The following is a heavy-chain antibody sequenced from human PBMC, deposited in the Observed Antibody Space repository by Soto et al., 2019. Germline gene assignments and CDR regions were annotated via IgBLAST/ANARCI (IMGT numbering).Heavy chain of an antibody. CDR2: IYYSGST. CDR3: ARRGEYSSSSVDY. V-gene: IGHV4-39*01. Sequence: SETLSLTCTVSGGSISSSSYYWGWIRQPPGKGLEWIGSIYYSGSTYYNPSLKSRVTISEDTSKNQFSLKLSSVTAADTAVYYCARRGEYSSSSVDYWGQGTLVTVSS. CDR1: GGSISSSSYY. J-gene: IGHJ4*02. D-gene: IGHD6-6*01.